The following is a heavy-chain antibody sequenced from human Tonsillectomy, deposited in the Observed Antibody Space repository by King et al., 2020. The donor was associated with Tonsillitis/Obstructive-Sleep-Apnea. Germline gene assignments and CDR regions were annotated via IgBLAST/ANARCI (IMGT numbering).Heavy chain of an antibody. CDR1: GFTFSNAW. Sequence: VQLVESGGGLVKPGGSLRLSCAASGFTFSNAWISWVRQAPGKGLEWVGRIKSKTDGGTTDYAAPVKGRFTISRDDSKNTLYLQMNSLKTEDTAVYYCTTAYSSSWYDYYFDYWGQGTLVTVSS. V-gene: IGHV3-15*01. D-gene: IGHD6-13*01. CDR2: IKSKTDGGTT. CDR3: TTAYSSSWYDYYFDY. J-gene: IGHJ4*02.